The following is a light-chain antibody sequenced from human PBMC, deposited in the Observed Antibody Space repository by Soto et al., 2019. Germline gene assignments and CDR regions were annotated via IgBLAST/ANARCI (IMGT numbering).Light chain of an antibody. J-gene: IGLJ1*01. Sequence: LTQPASVSGSPGQSITISCTGTSSDVGAYNYDSWYQQYPGEAPKVIIYDVSHRPAGVPNRFSGSKSGNTASLTISGLQTQDEADYYCSSYTSATTYVFGTGTKVTVL. CDR3: SSYTSATTYV. CDR1: SSDVGAYNY. CDR2: DVS. V-gene: IGLV2-14*01.